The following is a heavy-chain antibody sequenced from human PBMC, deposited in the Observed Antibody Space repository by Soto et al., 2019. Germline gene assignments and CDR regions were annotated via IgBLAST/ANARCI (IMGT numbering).Heavy chain of an antibody. CDR1: GITFSDHY. V-gene: IGHV3-11*01. J-gene: IGHJ6*02. D-gene: IGHD3-10*01. Sequence: PVGSLRLSCEASGITFSDHYMTWIRQAPGKGLEWISYISGTAGTIYYADSVKGRFTISRDNAKNSLFLQLTSLTAEDTAVYYCARAPYYGSGTYYYYALDVWGQGTTVTAP. CDR2: ISGTAGTI. CDR3: ARAPYYGSGTYYYYALDV.